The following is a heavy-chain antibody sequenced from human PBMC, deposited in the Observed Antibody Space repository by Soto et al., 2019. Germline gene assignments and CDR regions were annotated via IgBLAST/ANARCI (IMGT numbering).Heavy chain of an antibody. Sequence: GASVKVSCKASGGTFSSYTISWVRQAPGQGLEWMGRIIPILGIANYAQKFQGRVTITADKSTSTAYMELSSLRSEDTAVYYCAREGGAVVPAARTYYYYMDVWGKGTTVTVYS. J-gene: IGHJ6*03. D-gene: IGHD2-2*01. CDR3: AREGGAVVPAARTYYYYMDV. CDR2: IIPILGIA. CDR1: GGTFSSYT. V-gene: IGHV1-69*04.